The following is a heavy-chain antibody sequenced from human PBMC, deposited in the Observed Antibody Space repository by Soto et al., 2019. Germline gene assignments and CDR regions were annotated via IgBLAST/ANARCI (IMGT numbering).Heavy chain of an antibody. J-gene: IGHJ4*02. CDR3: ARAQLVGYYFDS. V-gene: IGHV4-30-4*08. CDR2: IYYSGST. D-gene: IGHD2-2*01. CDR1: GGSISSGDYY. Sequence: QVQLQESGPGLVKPSQTLSLTCTVSGGSISSGDYYWSWIRQPPGKGLEWIGYIYYSGSTYYNPSLKSGVTISVDKAKNQLSLKLSSVTAADTAVYYCARAQLVGYYFDSWGQGTLVTVSS.